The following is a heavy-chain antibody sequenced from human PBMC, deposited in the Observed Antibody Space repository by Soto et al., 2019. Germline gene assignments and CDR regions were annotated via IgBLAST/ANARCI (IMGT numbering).Heavy chain of an antibody. D-gene: IGHD5-12*01. J-gene: IGHJ4*02. CDR3: ARAGAEEWLLHPLDY. CDR2: IYYSGST. Sequence: SETLSLTCTVSGGSISSYYWSWIRQPPGKGLEWIGYIYYSGSTNYNPSLKSRVTISVDTSKNQFSLKLSSVTAADTAVYYCARAGAEEWLLHPLDYWGQGTLVTVSS. V-gene: IGHV4-59*01. CDR1: GGSISSYY.